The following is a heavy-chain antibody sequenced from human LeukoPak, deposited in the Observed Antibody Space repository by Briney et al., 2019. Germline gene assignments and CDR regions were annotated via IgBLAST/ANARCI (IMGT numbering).Heavy chain of an antibody. CDR1: GGSISSGSYY. Sequence: PSETLSLTCTVSGGSISSGSYYWSWIRQPAGKGLEWIGRIYTSGSTNYNPSLKSRVTISVDRSKNQFSLKLSSVTAADTAVYYCARARSYSYGFYWYFDLWGRGTLVTVSS. CDR3: ARARSYSYGFYWYFDL. V-gene: IGHV4-61*02. J-gene: IGHJ2*01. D-gene: IGHD5-18*01. CDR2: IYTSGST.